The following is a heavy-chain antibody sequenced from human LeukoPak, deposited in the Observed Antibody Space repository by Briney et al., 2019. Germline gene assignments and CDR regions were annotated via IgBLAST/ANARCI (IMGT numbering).Heavy chain of an antibody. Sequence: PGGALRLSRAASGFTFSGSAMSGVRPAPGEGLGWGSAINGGGGSTYYADSVKGRFTISRDNSKNTLYLQMNSLRAEDTAVYYCAKAPGAIVGYWGQGTLVTVSS. CDR3: AKAPGAIVGY. CDR2: INGGGGST. V-gene: IGHV3-23*01. CDR1: GFTFSGSA. D-gene: IGHD3-10*01. J-gene: IGHJ4*02.